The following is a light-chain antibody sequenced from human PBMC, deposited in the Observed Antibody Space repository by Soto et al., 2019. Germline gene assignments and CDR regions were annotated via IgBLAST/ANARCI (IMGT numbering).Light chain of an antibody. V-gene: IGLV2-11*01. CDR2: DVS. CDR1: SSDVGGYNY. J-gene: IGLJ1*01. Sequence: QSVLTQPRSVSWSPGQSVSISCTGTSSDVGGYNYVSWYQQHPDKAPKLMIYDVSKRPSGVPDRFSGSKSGNTASLTISGLQAEDEADYYCCSYVGSYTSPYDVGTGTKV. CDR3: CSYVGSYTSPYD.